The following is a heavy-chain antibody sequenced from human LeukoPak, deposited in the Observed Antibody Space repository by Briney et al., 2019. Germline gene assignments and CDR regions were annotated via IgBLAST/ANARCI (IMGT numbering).Heavy chain of an antibody. CDR2: IKKDGSEK. Sequence: GGSLRLSCAVSGFTFNRYYMSWVRQAPGKGLEWVANIKKDGSEKYYVDSVKGRFTISRDNAKKSLYLQMNSLGAEDTAVYYCARHLSGITGYTYGRGIDYWGQGTLLTVSS. J-gene: IGHJ4*02. CDR3: ARHLSGITGYTYGRGIDY. V-gene: IGHV3-7*01. CDR1: GFTFNRYY. D-gene: IGHD5-18*01.